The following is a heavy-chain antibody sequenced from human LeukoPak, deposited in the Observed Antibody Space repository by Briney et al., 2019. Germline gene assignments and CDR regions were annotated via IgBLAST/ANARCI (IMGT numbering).Heavy chain of an antibody. CDR1: GFTFSSYA. CDR2: ISGSGGST. D-gene: IGHD6-13*01. J-gene: IGHJ6*02. Sequence: GGSLRLSCAASGFTFSSYAMSWVRQAPGKGLEWVSAISGSGGSTYYADSVKGRFTISRDNSKNTLYLQMNSLRAEDTAVYYCAKDVAAAGPQDYYYYYGMDVWGQGTTATVSS. CDR3: AKDVAAAGPQDYYYYYGMDV. V-gene: IGHV3-23*01.